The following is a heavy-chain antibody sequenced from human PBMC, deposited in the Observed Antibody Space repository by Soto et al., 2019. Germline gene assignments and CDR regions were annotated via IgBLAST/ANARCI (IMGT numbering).Heavy chain of an antibody. CDR3: ARSKSFFFQAEDGIRDVRSVSAFLLNRSSDL. Sequence: LEYVSVIFGDGRTYYGDSVKGRFTISRDNSKNTLYLQMNSLRAEDTAVYYCARSKSFFFQAEDGIRDVRSVSAFLLNRSSDL. J-gene: IGHJ2*01. D-gene: IGHD3-10*02. V-gene: IGHV3-53*01. CDR2: IFGDGRT.